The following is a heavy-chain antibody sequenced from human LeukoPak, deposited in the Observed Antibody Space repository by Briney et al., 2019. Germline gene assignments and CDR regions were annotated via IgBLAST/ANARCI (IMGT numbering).Heavy chain of an antibody. D-gene: IGHD3-10*01. V-gene: IGHV4-61*01. Sequence: PSETLSLTCIVSGGSVSSGSYYWRWIRQPPGKGLEWIGYIYYSGSTNYNPSLKSRVTISVDTSKNQFSLKLSSVTAADTAVYYCARAGYGSGSPQLDWGQGTLVTVSS. J-gene: IGHJ4*02. CDR2: IYYSGST. CDR1: GGSVSSGSYY. CDR3: ARAGYGSGSPQLD.